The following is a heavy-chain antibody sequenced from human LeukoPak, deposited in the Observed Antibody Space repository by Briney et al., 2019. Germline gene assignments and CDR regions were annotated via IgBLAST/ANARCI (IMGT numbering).Heavy chain of an antibody. J-gene: IGHJ5*02. D-gene: IGHD3-10*01. CDR3: VRDRLTSGENWFDP. Sequence: SETLSLTCTVSGGSISSGDYYWSWIRQPPGKGLEWIGYIYYSGSTNYNPSLKSRVTITVDTSKNQFSLKLSSVTAADTAVYYCVRDRLTSGENWFDPWGQGTLVTVSS. CDR2: IYYSGST. CDR1: GGSISSGDYY. V-gene: IGHV4-61*08.